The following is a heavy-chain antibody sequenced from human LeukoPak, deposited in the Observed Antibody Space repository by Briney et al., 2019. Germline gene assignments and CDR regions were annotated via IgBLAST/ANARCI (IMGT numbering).Heavy chain of an antibody. CDR2: INGNGGGS. CDR1: GFTFSDHA. D-gene: IGHD6-13*01. Sequence: PGGSLRLSCAASGFTFSDHAMSWVRQAPAKGLEWVSSINGNGGGSYYIDSVKGRFTVSRDNSENALYLQMNSLRVEDTAVYYCARATQQLVPYFDYWGQGTLVTVSS. CDR3: ARATQQLVPYFDY. J-gene: IGHJ4*02. V-gene: IGHV3-23*01.